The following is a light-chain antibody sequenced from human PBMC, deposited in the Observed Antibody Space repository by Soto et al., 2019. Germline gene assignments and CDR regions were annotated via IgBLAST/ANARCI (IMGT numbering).Light chain of an antibody. CDR2: SDN. CDR3: ATWDDSLNGMI. V-gene: IGLV1-44*01. CDR1: TSNIGSNT. J-gene: IGLJ2*01. Sequence: SVLTQPPSASGTPGQRVTISCSGSTSNIGSNTVNWYQQVPGTAPKLLIYSDNQRPSGVPDRFSGSKSGTSASLAISGLHSEDEADYFCATWDDSLNGMIFGGGTKLTVL.